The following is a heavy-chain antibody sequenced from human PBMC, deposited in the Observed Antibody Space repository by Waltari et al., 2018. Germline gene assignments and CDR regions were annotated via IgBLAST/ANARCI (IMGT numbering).Heavy chain of an antibody. CDR3: ARDYELDY. Sequence: EVQLVESGGGLVQPGRSLRLSCAASGFTFDDYAMHWVRQAPGKGLEWVSAISGSGGSTYYADSVKGRFTISRDNSKNTLYLQMNSLRAEDTAVYYCARDYELDYWGQGTLVTVSS. CDR1: GFTFDDYA. D-gene: IGHD5-12*01. V-gene: IGHV3-23*04. CDR2: ISGSGGST. J-gene: IGHJ4*02.